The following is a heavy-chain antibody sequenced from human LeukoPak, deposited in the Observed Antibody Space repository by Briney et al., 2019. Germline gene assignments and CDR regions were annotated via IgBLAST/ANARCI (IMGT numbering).Heavy chain of an antibody. Sequence: PSETLSLSCTVSSDSTSIAYWCWIRQPPGKGLEWIGRIQNSGNTHYNPSLQSRVTMSLDTSKNQFSLSLSSVNPADTAVYYCAKGGWRKPMISPYYFDLWGQGTLVTVSS. CDR1: SDSTSIAY. V-gene: IGHV4-4*07. J-gene: IGHJ4*02. D-gene: IGHD3-16*01. CDR3: AKGGWRKPMISPYYFDL. CDR2: IQNSGNT.